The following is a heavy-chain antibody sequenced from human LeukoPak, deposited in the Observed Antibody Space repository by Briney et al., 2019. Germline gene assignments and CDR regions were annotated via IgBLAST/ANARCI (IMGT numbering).Heavy chain of an antibody. J-gene: IGHJ4*02. D-gene: IGHD3-3*01. CDR1: GFTFSSYA. CDR2: ISGSGGST. CDR3: AKDFWSGYYPNY. V-gene: IGHV3-23*01. Sequence: PGGSLRLSCAASGFTFSSYAMSWVRQAPGKGLEWVSAISGSGGSTYYADSVKGRFTISRDNSKNTLYLQMNSLRAEDTAIYYCAKDFWSGYYPNYWGQGTLVTVSS.